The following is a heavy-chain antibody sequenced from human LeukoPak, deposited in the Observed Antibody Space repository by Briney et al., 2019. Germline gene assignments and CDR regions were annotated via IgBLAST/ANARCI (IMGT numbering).Heavy chain of an antibody. D-gene: IGHD6-19*01. Sequence: ASVKVSCKASGYTFTSYGISWVRQAPGQGLEWMGWISAYNGNTNYAQKLQGRVTMTTDTSTSTAYMELRSLRSDDTAVYYCARDRGQSSGGYGWPFDYYYGMDVWGQGTTVTVSS. CDR3: ARDRGQSSGGYGWPFDYYYGMDV. CDR2: ISAYNGNT. J-gene: IGHJ6*02. CDR1: GYTFTSYG. V-gene: IGHV1-18*01.